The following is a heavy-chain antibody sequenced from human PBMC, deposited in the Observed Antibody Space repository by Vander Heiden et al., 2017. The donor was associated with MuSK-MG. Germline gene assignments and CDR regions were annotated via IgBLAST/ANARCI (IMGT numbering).Heavy chain of an antibody. CDR2: ISGSGGST. D-gene: IGHD4-17*01. Sequence: EVKLLESGGGLVQPGGSLRPSCAASVFTFRRYAMSWVRQAPGKGLEWVSAISGSGGSTYYADSVKGRFTISRDNSKNTLYLQMNSLRAEDTAVYYCAKDETTVTTGAFDIWGQGTMVTVSS. V-gene: IGHV3-23*01. CDR1: VFTFRRYA. J-gene: IGHJ3*02. CDR3: AKDETTVTTGAFDI.